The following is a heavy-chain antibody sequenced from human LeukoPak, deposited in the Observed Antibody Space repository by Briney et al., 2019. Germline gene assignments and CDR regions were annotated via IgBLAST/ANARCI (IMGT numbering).Heavy chain of an antibody. V-gene: IGHV3-74*01. Sequence: GGSLRLSCAASGFTFSSYWMHWVRQAPGKGLVWVSRINSDGSSTSYADSVKGRFTISRDNAKNTLYLQMNSLRAEDTAVYYCARVYYYGSGSPNDAFGIWGQGTMVTVSS. J-gene: IGHJ3*02. CDR1: GFTFSSYW. CDR3: ARVYYYGSGSPNDAFGI. CDR2: INSDGSST. D-gene: IGHD3-10*01.